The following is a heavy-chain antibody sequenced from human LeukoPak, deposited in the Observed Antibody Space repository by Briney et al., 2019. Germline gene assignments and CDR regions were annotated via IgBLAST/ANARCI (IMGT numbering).Heavy chain of an antibody. CDR3: ARVSSGSYYFDS. V-gene: IGHV4-59*12. J-gene: IGHJ4*02. CDR1: DASISGYY. D-gene: IGHD1-26*01. CDR2: IHFSGST. Sequence: PSETLSLTCTVSDASISGYYWSWIRQPPGKGLEWIGSIHFSGSTNYNPSLRSRVTISVDTSKNQLSLKVTSVTAADTAVYYCARVSSGSYYFDSWGQGTLVTVSS.